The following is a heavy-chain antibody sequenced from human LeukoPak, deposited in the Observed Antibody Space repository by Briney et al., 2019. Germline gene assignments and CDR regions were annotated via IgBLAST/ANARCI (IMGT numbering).Heavy chain of an antibody. Sequence: GGSLRLSCAASGFTFSTHWMSWVRQAPGKGLEWVAKIKEDGSEKYYVDSVKGRFSISRDNAKNSLSLQMHSLRDEDTAVYYCVRDQGYCTSASCRGDAFDVWGQGSMVSVSS. CDR2: IKEDGSEK. J-gene: IGHJ3*01. V-gene: IGHV3-7*01. D-gene: IGHD2-2*01. CDR1: GFTFSTHW. CDR3: VRDQGYCTSASCRGDAFDV.